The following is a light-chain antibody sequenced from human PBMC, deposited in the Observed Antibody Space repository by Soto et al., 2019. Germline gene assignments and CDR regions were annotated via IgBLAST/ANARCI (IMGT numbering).Light chain of an antibody. V-gene: IGKV1-5*03. Sequence: IQMNQCASRLSASVGDRATITCRASQGVXYWFAWFQRKAGKAPKVRXVEASRLESGVPSRRSGSGSATEFTLTISSLQPDDLATYYCQQDTWYTWTFGQGTKVDIK. CDR3: QQDTWYTWT. CDR1: QGVXYW. J-gene: IGKJ1*01. CDR2: EAS.